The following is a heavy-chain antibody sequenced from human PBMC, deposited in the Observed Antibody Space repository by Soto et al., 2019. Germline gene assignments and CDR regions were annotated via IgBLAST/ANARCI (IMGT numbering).Heavy chain of an antibody. CDR2: ISSSSSYI. J-gene: IGHJ3*02. CDR3: ARVGGGYQLLHAFDI. Sequence: GGSLRLSCAASGLTFSSYSMNWVRQAPGKGLEWVSSISSSSSYIYYADSVKGRFTISRDNAKNSLYLQMNSLRAEDTAVYYCARVGGGYQLLHAFDIWGKGTMFTVSS. CDR1: GLTFSSYS. V-gene: IGHV3-21*01. D-gene: IGHD2-2*01.